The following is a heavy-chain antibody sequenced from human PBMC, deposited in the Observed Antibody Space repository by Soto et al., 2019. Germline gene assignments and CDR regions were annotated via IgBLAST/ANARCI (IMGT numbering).Heavy chain of an antibody. J-gene: IGHJ4*02. CDR1: GYTFTSYA. CDR3: ARGLIYDSSGYYFDY. V-gene: IGHV1-3*01. Sequence: ASVKVSCKASGYTFTSYAMHWVRQAPGQRLDWMGWINAGIGNTKYSQNFQGRVTITRDTCASTAYMELSSLRSEDTAVYYCARGLIYDSSGYYFDYWGQGTLVTVSS. CDR2: INAGIGNT. D-gene: IGHD3-22*01.